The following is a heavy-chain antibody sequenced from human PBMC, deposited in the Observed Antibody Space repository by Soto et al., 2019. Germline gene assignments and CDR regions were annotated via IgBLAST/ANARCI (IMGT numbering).Heavy chain of an antibody. CDR1: RGSVSSQTHF. CDR3: VREDMSGTYYFDA. D-gene: IGHD1-26*01. V-gene: IGHV4-61*01. J-gene: IGHJ4*02. Sequence: QVHLQESGPGLLKPSETLSLTCTVTRGSVSSQTHFWTWIRQPPGKGLEWIGYKYYSGISNYNPSLQSLVTISVDTSKNQFSLRLTSVTAEDTAVYFCVREDMSGTYYFDAWGQGALVTVSS. CDR2: KYYSGIS.